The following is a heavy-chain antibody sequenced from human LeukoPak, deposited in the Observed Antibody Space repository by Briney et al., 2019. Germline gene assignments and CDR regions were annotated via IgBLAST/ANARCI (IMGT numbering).Heavy chain of an antibody. CDR3: ARRWDSSGPIDY. CDR1: GFSFTSFS. D-gene: IGHD3-22*01. V-gene: IGHV3-30*04. J-gene: IGHJ4*01. Sequence: GGSLRLSCAASGFSFTSFSIHWVRQTPDKGLEWLAVISFDGTTKYYADSVKGRFTISRDNSKNTVFLQMNSQRFEDTALYFCARRWDSSGPIDYWGQGTLVSVSS. CDR2: ISFDGTTK.